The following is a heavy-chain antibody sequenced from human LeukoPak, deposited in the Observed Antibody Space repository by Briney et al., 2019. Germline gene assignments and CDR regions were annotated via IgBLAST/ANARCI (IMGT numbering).Heavy chain of an antibody. V-gene: IGHV4-59*01. Sequence: PSETLSLTCTVSGGSISSYYWSWIRQPPGKGLEWIGYIYYSGSTNYNPSLKSRVTISVDTSQNQFSLKLSSVTAADTAVYYCARDKFLYYYYYMDVWGKGTTVTVSS. J-gene: IGHJ6*03. CDR3: ARDKFLYYYYYMDV. CDR1: GGSISSYY. CDR2: IYYSGST.